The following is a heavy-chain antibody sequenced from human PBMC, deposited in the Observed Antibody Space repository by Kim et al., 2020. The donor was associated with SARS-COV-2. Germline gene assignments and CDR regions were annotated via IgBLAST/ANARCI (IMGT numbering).Heavy chain of an antibody. D-gene: IGHD2-21*02. CDR2: TYYRSKWYD. J-gene: IGHJ4*02. CDR3: AKGRSGVTVSLFDY. CDR1: GDSVSSNSAS. Sequence: SQTLSLTCVISGDSVSSNSASWNWIRQSPSRGLEWLGRTYYRSKWYDDYAVSVKSRISVNPDTSKNQFSLHLNSVTPEDTAVYYCAKGRSGVTVSLFDYWGQANLVTVSS. V-gene: IGHV6-1*01.